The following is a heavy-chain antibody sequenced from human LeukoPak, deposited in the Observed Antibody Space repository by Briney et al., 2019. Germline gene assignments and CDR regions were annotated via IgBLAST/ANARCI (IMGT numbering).Heavy chain of an antibody. CDR2: IKGDGSVE. CDR1: GFDFSNSW. CDR3: ARAGAYHFDN. D-gene: IGHD3-16*01. V-gene: IGHV3-7*02. Sequence: GGSLRLSCAASGFDFSNSWMNWVRQAPERGLEWVANIKGDGSVESYADSVRGRFTISRDNAKNTLYLQMNSLRAEDTAVYYCARAGAYHFDNWGQGTLVTVSS. J-gene: IGHJ4*02.